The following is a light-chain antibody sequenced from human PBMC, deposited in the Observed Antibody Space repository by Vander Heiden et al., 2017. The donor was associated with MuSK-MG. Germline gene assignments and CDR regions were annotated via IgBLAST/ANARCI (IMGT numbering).Light chain of an antibody. V-gene: IGKV3-20*01. CDR1: QSVSSNY. J-gene: IGKJ1*01. CDR3: QQDDNSLTWT. CDR2: GAS. Sequence: ETVLTQFPGTLSLSPGERATLSCRASQSVSSNYLAWYQHKPGQAPRLLIYGASNRATGIPDKFSGSGYGTDFTLTISRLEPEDFAVYYCQQDDNSLTWTFGQGTKVEVK.